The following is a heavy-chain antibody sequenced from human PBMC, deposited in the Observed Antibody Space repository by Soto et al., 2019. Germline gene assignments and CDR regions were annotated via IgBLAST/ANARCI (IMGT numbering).Heavy chain of an antibody. CDR3: ARGWELLSYFDY. V-gene: IGHV1-69*01. D-gene: IGHD1-26*01. CDR1: AGTFSSYA. Sequence: SGNVSCKAYAGTFSSYAISWVLQAPGQGLEWMGGIIPIFGKANYAQKFQGRVTITADESTSTAYMELSSLRSEDPAVYYCARGWELLSYFDYWGQGTLATVSS. CDR2: IIPIFGKA. J-gene: IGHJ4*02.